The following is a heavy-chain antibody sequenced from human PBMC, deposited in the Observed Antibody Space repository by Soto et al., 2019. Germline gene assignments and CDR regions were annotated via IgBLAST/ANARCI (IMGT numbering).Heavy chain of an antibody. CDR2: IYYSGRT. CDR1: GGSISSYY. Sequence: SETLSLTCTVSGGSISSYYWSWIRQPPGKGLEWIGYIYYSGRTNYNPSLKSRVTISVDTSKNQFSLKLSSVTAADTAVYYCATLPLGGFDYWGQGTLVTVSS. V-gene: IGHV4-59*08. J-gene: IGHJ4*02. CDR3: ATLPLGGFDY.